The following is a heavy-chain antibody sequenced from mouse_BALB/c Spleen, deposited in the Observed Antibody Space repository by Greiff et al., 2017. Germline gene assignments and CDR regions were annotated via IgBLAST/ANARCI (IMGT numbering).Heavy chain of an antibody. CDR2: IRSKSNNYAT. V-gene: IGHV10-1*02. CDR3: VKDGNYGGAMDY. CDR1: GFTFNTYA. J-gene: IGHJ4*01. D-gene: IGHD2-1*01. Sequence: EVQLVESGGGLVQPKGSLKLSCAASGFTFNTYAMNWVRQAPGKGLEWVARIRSKSNNYATYYADSVKDRFTISRDDSQSMLYLQMNNLKTEDTAMCYCVKDGNYGGAMDYWGQGTSVTVSS.